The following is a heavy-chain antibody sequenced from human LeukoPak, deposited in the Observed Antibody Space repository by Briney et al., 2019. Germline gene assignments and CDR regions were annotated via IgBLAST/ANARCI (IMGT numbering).Heavy chain of an antibody. V-gene: IGHV3-64D*09. D-gene: IGHD1-1*01. CDR3: VKITSVTGGDC. CDR1: GFTFSSYA. J-gene: IGHJ4*02. Sequence: GGSLRLSCAGSGFTFSSYAMHWVRQAPGKGLEYVSAISSNGGSSFYADSVKGRFTISRDNSKNTLYLQMSSLRAEDTAVYYCVKITSVTGGDCWGQGTRLTVSS. CDR2: ISSNGGSS.